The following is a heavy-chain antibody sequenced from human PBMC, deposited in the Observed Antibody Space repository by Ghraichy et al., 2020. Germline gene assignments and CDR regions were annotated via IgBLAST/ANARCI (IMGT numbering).Heavy chain of an antibody. CDR1: GFTFSNYN. CDR3: ARDPGYCSGGSCYSGGVDY. J-gene: IGHJ4*02. V-gene: IGHV3-48*02. D-gene: IGHD2-15*01. Sequence: LSLTCAASGFTFSNYNMNWVRQSPGKGLEWVSYISSSSSTIYYADSVKGRFTISRDNAKNSLYLQMNSLRDEDTAVYYCARDPGYCSGGSCYSGGVDYWGQGTLVTVSS. CDR2: ISSSSSTI.